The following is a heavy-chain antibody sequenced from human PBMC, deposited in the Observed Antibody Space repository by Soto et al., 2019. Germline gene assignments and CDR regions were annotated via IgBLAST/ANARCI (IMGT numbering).Heavy chain of an antibody. D-gene: IGHD2-15*01. V-gene: IGHV3-30-3*01. J-gene: IGHJ4*02. CDR3: ARVGPVVVAATGDY. Sequence: PGGSLRLSCAASGFTFSSYAMHWVRQAPGKGLEWVAVISYDGSNKYYADSVKGRFTISRDNSKNTPYLQMNSLRAEDTAVYYCARVGPVVVAATGDYWGQGTLVTVSS. CDR2: ISYDGSNK. CDR1: GFTFSSYA.